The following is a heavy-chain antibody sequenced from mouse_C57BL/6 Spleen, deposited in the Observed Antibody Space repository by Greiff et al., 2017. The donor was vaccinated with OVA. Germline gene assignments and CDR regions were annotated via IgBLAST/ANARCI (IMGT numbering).Heavy chain of an antibody. CDR2: IRLKSDDYAT. D-gene: IGHD1-1*01. CDR1: GFTFRNSW. Sequence: EVKLVESGGGLVQPGGSMKLSCVASGFTFRNSWMNWVRPSPAKGLEWVAQIRLKSDDYATPYAESVKGRFIISRDESKSSDFMQMNLLIAEYTGIYYCTATVVAHWYFDVGGTGTTVTVSS. CDR3: TATVVAHWYFDV. V-gene: IGHV6-3*01. J-gene: IGHJ1*03.